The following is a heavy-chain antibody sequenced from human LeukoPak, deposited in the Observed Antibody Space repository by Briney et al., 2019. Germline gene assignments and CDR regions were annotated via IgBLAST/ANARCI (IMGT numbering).Heavy chain of an antibody. CDR1: GYTFTSYA. V-gene: IGHV1-3*01. Sequence: ASVKVSCKASGYTFTSYAMHWVRQAPGQRLEWMGWINAGNGNTKYSQKFQGRVTITRDTSASTAYMELSSLRSEDTAVYYCARDYYGSGSYYSEVVWFDPWGQGTLVTVSS. J-gene: IGHJ5*02. D-gene: IGHD3-10*01. CDR2: INAGNGNT. CDR3: ARDYYGSGSYYSEVVWFDP.